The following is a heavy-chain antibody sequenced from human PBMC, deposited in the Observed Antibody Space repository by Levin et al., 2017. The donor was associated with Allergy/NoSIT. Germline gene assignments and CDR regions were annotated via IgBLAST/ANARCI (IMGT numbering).Heavy chain of an antibody. CDR2: IWYDGSNK. V-gene: IGHV3-33*01. D-gene: IGHD5-12*01. J-gene: IGHJ4*02. Sequence: GESLKISCAASGFTFSSYGMHWVRQAPGKGLEWVAVIWYDGSNKYYADSVKGRFTISRDNSKNTLYLQMNSLRAEDTAVYYCARSGYSGYDYYYFDYWGQGTLVTVSS. CDR1: GFTFSSYG. CDR3: ARSGYSGYDYYYFDY.